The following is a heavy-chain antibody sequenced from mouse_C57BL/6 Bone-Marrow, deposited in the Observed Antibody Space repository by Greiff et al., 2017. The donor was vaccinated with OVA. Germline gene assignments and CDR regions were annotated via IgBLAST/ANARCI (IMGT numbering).Heavy chain of an antibody. CDR1: GFNIKNTY. CDR2: IDPANGNT. V-gene: IGHV14-3*01. CDR3: ARGELTGTVPAWFAY. Sequence: EVKLVESVAELVRPGASVKLSCTASGFNIKNTYMHWVKQRPEQGLEWIGRIDPANGNTKYAPKFQGKATITADTSSNTAYLQLSSLTSEDTAIYYCARGELTGTVPAWFAYWGQGTLVTVSA. J-gene: IGHJ3*01. D-gene: IGHD4-1*01.